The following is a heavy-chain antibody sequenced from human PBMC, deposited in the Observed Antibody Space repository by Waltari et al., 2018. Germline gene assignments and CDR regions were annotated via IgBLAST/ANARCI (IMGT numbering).Heavy chain of an antibody. J-gene: IGHJ6*02. CDR1: GFTFDDYA. CDR2: ISWNSGSI. D-gene: IGHD2-2*01. V-gene: IGHV3-9*01. CDR3: AKGFQLYYYYGMDV. Sequence: EVQLVESGGGLVQPGRSLRLSCAASGFTFDDYAMHWVRQAPGKGVEWVSGISWNSGSIGYADSVKGRFTISRDNAKNSLYLQMNSLRAEDTALYYCAKGFQLYYYYGMDVWGQGTTVTVSS.